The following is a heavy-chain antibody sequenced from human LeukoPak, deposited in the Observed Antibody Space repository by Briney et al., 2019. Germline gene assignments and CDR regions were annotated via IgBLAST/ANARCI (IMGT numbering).Heavy chain of an antibody. CDR2: ISSSSSYI. J-gene: IGHJ4*02. CDR3: ARDHCSSTSCYREQFDY. D-gene: IGHD2-2*02. CDR1: GFTFSSYS. Sequence: GGSLRLSCAASGFTFSSYSMNWVRQAPGKGLEWVSSISSSSSYIYYADSVKGRFTISRDNAKNSLYLQMNSLRAEDTAVYYCARDHCSSTSCYREQFDYWGQGTLVTVSS. V-gene: IGHV3-21*01.